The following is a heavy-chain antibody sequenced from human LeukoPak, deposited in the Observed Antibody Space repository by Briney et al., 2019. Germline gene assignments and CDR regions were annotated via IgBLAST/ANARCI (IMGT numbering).Heavy chain of an antibody. D-gene: IGHD6-13*01. J-gene: IGHJ4*02. CDR3: AKDRHSVTWPFDY. Sequence: GGSLRLSYAASGFMFNNYAMSWVRQAPGTGLEWVSTINGGGDSTFYADSVKGRFTISRDNSESTLYLQMNSLRAEDTAVYYCAKDRHSVTWPFDYWGQGTLVTVSS. CDR2: INGGGDST. CDR1: GFMFNNYA. V-gene: IGHV3-23*01.